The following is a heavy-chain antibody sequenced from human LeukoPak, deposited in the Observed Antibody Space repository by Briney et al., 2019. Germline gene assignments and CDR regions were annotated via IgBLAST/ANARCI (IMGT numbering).Heavy chain of an antibody. V-gene: IGHV3-21*01. CDR3: ARVGYDSSGYLDY. Sequence: GGSLRLSCAASGFTFSIYSMNWVRQAPGKGLEWVSSISSSSSYIYYADSVKGRFTIPRDNAKNSLYLQMNSLRAEDTAVYYCARVGYDSSGYLDYWGQGTLVTVSS. CDR2: ISSSSSYI. CDR1: GFTFSIYS. J-gene: IGHJ4*02. D-gene: IGHD3-22*01.